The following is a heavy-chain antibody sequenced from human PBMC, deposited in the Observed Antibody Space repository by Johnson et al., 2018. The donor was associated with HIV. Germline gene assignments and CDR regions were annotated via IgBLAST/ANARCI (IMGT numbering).Heavy chain of an antibody. Sequence: QVQLVESGGGVVQPGRSLRLSCAASGFSLSDFGMYWVRQAPGKGLAWVAVISYDGSNESYADSVKGRFIIARDKSKNTVYLQMKSLRVDDTAVYYCWLYGSSTICYAAVDMWGQGTLVTVSS. J-gene: IGHJ3*02. V-gene: IGHV3-30*03. CDR3: WLYGSSTICYAAVDM. CDR2: ISYDGSNE. D-gene: IGHD2-2*01. CDR1: GFSLSDFG.